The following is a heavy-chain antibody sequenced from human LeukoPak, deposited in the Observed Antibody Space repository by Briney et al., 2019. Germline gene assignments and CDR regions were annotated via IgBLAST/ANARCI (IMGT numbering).Heavy chain of an antibody. CDR2: IIPIFGTA. CDR1: GGTFSSYA. J-gene: IGHJ6*02. D-gene: IGHD6-13*01. Sequence: GASVNVSCKASGGTFSSYAISWVRQAPGQGLEWMGGIIPIFGTANYAQKFQGRVTITADESTSTAYMELSSLRSEDTAVYYCARGGIEYSSSWYYYYYGMDVWGQGTTVTVSS. CDR3: ARGGIEYSSSWYYYYYGMDV. V-gene: IGHV1-69*13.